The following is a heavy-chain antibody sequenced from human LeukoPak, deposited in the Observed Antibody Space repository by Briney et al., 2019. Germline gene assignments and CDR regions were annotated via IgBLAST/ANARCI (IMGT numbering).Heavy chain of an antibody. V-gene: IGHV3-23*01. CDR1: GFTFSSYA. D-gene: IGHD3-10*01. Sequence: GGSLWLSCAASGFTFSSYAMSWVRQAPWKGLEGVSAISGSGGSTYYADSVKGRFTISRDNSKNTLYLQMNSLRAEDTAVYYCAKDPYYYGSGTWGGFDYWGQGTLVTVSS. J-gene: IGHJ4*02. CDR3: AKDPYYYGSGTWGGFDY. CDR2: ISGSGGST.